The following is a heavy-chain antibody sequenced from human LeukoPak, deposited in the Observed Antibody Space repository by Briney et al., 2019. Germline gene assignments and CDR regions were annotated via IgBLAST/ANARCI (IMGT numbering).Heavy chain of an antibody. CDR2: ISAYNGNT. D-gene: IGHD2-2*01. J-gene: IGHJ4*02. V-gene: IGHV1-18*01. Sequence: GASVKVSCKASGYTFTSYGISWVRQAPGQGLEWMGWISAYNGNTNYAQKLQGRVTMTTDTSTSTAYMELRSLRSDDTAVYYCAIIHDLYCSSTSCFDYWGREPWSPSPQ. CDR3: AIIHDLYCSSTSCFDY. CDR1: GYTFTSYG.